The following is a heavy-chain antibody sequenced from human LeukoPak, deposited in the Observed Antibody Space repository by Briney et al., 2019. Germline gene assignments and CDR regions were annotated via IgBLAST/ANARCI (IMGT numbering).Heavy chain of an antibody. CDR2: ISSSSSTI. D-gene: IGHD1-26*01. J-gene: IGHJ3*02. CDR1: GFTFSSYS. Sequence: GGSLRLSCAASGFTFSSYSMNWVRQAPGKGLEWVSYISSSSSTIYYADSVKGRFTISRDNAKNSLYLQMNSLRAEDTAVYYCARDFPSIVGATESSDIWGQGTMVTVSS. CDR3: ARDFPSIVGATESSDI. V-gene: IGHV3-48*01.